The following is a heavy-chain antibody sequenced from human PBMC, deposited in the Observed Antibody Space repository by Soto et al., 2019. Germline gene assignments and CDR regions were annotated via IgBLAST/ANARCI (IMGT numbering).Heavy chain of an antibody. V-gene: IGHV1-69*13. D-gene: IGHD1-26*01. CDR1: GGTFSSYS. CDR2: FVPIFGTT. Sequence: ASVKVSCKASGGTFSSYSIRWVRQAPGQGLEWMGGFVPIFGTTNYAQKFQGRVTITEDESTGTAYMELSSLRSEDTAVYYCTSELPIPMKVVATTAVGVWGDGTMVTV. J-gene: IGHJ3*01. CDR3: TSELPIPMKVVATTAVGV.